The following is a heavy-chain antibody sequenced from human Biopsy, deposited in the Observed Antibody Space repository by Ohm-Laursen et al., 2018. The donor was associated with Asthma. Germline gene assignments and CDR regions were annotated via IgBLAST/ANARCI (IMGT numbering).Heavy chain of an antibody. J-gene: IGHJ3*02. V-gene: IGHV3-30*03. CDR2: VSSDGHNK. D-gene: IGHD3-22*01. CDR1: GFVFSQCG. Sequence: SLRLSCAASGFVFSQCGMHWVRQGPGKGLEWVALVSSDGHNKYYEDSVKGRFTISRDNSRNRLYLQINRLTVEDSAVYFCARQSDQHYGDSSGFDIWGQGTKVAVSS. CDR3: ARQSDQHYGDSSGFDI.